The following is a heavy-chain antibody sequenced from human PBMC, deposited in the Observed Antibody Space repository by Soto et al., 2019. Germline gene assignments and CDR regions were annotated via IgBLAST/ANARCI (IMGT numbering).Heavy chain of an antibody. J-gene: IGHJ4*02. CDR2: ISSSSSTI. Sequence: PGGSLRLSCAASGFTFRTYSMNWVRQAPGKGLEWVSYISSSSSTIYYADSVKGRFTISRDNAKNSLYLQMNSLRDEDTAVYYCATSVDIVLVVAATTYFDYWGQGTPVTVSS. CDR3: ATSVDIVLVVAATTYFDY. V-gene: IGHV3-48*02. CDR1: GFTFRTYS. D-gene: IGHD2-15*01.